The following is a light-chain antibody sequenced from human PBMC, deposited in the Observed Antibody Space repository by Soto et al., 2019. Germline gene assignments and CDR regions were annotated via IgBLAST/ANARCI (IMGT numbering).Light chain of an antibody. J-gene: IGLJ6*01. V-gene: IGLV2-14*01. CDR1: SSDVGGYKY. Sequence: QSVLTQPASVSGSPGQSITISCTGTSSDVGGYKYVSWYQQHPDKAPKLIIFEVSNRPSGISSRFSGSKSGNTASLTLSGLQAEDEADSYCASYTSSSTSGIFGRGTKVTVL. CDR2: EVS. CDR3: ASYTSSSTSGI.